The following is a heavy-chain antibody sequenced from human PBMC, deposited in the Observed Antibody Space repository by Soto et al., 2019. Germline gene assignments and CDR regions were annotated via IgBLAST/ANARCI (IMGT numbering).Heavy chain of an antibody. J-gene: IGHJ6*02. CDR1: GGNSISFS. CDR3: VKSYSYGHRYGMDV. Sequence: GRPKRLSWTAAGGNSISFSMHWVSQDTGKGLEYVSAISSNGGSTYYADSVKGRFTISRDNSKNTLYLQMSSLRAEDTAVYYCVKSYSYGHRYGMDVWGQGTTVTVSS. CDR2: ISSNGGST. V-gene: IGHV3-64D*06. D-gene: IGHD5-18*01.